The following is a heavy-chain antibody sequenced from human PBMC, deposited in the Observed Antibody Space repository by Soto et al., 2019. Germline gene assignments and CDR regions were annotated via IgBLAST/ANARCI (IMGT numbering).Heavy chain of an antibody. CDR2: ISAYSGDT. CDR1: GYTFSSYG. V-gene: IGHV1-18*01. J-gene: IGHJ6*04. CDR3: ARDDGSGTNDY. Sequence: ASVKVSCKASGYTFSSYGISWVRQAPGQGLEWMGWISAYSGDTNYAQRLQGRVTMTTDTSTSTAYMELRGLRSDDTAVYYCARDDGSGTNDYWGKGTTVTVSS. D-gene: IGHD3-10*01.